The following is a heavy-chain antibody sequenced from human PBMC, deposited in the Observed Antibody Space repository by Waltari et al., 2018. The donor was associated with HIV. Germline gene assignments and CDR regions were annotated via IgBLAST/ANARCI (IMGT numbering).Heavy chain of an antibody. CDR1: GFFFNPQW. Sequence: EVQLVESGGGLVLPGGSLSLSCAASGFFFNPQWMHWVRQAPGKGLVWLSRVNTDGSDTIYADSVKGRFTASRDNAKNTFYLHMNSLRAEDTALYYCATGLRHVFDSWGQGTMVTVSS. CDR3: ATGLRHVFDS. J-gene: IGHJ3*01. CDR2: VNTDGSDT. V-gene: IGHV3-74*01.